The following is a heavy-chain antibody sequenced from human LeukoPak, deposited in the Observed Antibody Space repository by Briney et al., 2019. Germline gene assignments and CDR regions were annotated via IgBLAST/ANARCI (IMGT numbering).Heavy chain of an antibody. V-gene: IGHV3-33*01. CDR3: ARDPTAYYYHTGGYFPDY. CDR1: GFTFSTYG. D-gene: IGHD3-22*01. CDR2: MSYDGPKK. J-gene: IGHJ4*02. Sequence: TGGSLRLSCAASGFTFSTYGMHWVRQAPGKGLEWVTFMSYDGPKKYYAASVKSRFTISRDNSKDTLYLQMNSLRAEDTAVYYCARDPTAYYYHTGGYFPDYWGQGTLVTVYS.